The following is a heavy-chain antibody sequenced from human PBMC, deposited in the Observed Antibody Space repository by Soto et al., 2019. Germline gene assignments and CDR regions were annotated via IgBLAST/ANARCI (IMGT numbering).Heavy chain of an antibody. Sequence: QVQLVQSGAEMKKPGSSVKVSCQSSGGTFNTYAMNWVRQAPGQGPEWMGDISPMSGAANYAPKFQGRVTITADESTGTSYMQWSSLTSEDTALYFCAREVQVHTPAFVYWGQGTLVTVSS. V-gene: IGHV1-69*19. J-gene: IGHJ4*02. CDR1: GGTFNTYA. CDR2: ISPMSGAA. D-gene: IGHD3-10*01. CDR3: AREVQVHTPAFVY.